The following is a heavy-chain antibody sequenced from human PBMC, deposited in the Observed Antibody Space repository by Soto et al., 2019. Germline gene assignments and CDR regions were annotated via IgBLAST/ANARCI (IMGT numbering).Heavy chain of an antibody. V-gene: IGHV6-1*01. CDR3: GIEKGYYHGSRRPFYY. D-gene: IGHD3-22*01. Sequence: SHTLSLTCAMPGDGVSCNSVALNWIRQSPSRGHEWLGRTYYRSQCLNRYADSVKIRISIKPDTWKNQFCLELDSVTPEYTAVYYCGIEKGYYHGSRRPFYYWRLGSLFTVSS. CDR2: TYYRSQCLN. CDR1: GDGVSCNSVA. J-gene: IGHJ4*02.